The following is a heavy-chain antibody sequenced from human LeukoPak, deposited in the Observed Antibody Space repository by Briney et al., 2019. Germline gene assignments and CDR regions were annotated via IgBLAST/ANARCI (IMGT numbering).Heavy chain of an antibody. CDR3: AAPLRGYSYGYLSY. V-gene: IGHV3-33*07. D-gene: IGHD5-18*01. J-gene: IGHJ4*02. CDR1: GFTFSSHG. Sequence: PGGSLRLSCEASGFTFSSHGMYWVRQAPGKGLEWVALIWYDGSNKYYADSVKGRFTISRDNPNNTLYLQMNSLRAEDTAVYYCAAPLRGYSYGYLSYWGQGTLVTVSS. CDR2: IWYDGSNK.